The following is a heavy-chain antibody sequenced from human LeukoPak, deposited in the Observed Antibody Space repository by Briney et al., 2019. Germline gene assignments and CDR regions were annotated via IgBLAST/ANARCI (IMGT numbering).Heavy chain of an antibody. CDR2: MYSNGNT. CDR3: ARGRKQYYFDY. V-gene: IGHV4-59*01. CDR1: GASISSYY. Sequence: PSETLSLTCTVSGASISSYYWNWIRQPPGKGLEWIAYMYSNGNTNYNPSLKSRVTVSIDTSKDQFSLELTSVTAADTAVYYCARGRKQYYFDYWGQGTLVTVSS. J-gene: IGHJ4*02. D-gene: IGHD1-14*01.